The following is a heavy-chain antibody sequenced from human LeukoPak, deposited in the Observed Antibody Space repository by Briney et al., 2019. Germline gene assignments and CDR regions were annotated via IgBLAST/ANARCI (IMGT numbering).Heavy chain of an antibody. CDR3: ATSTGYYDFWSGYYEGYYFDY. J-gene: IGHJ4*02. V-gene: IGHV3-30*03. CDR2: ISYDGSNK. Sequence: GGSLRLSRAASGFTFSSYGMHWVRQAPGKGLEWVAVISYDGSNKYYADSVKGRFTISRDNSKNTLYLQMNSLRAEDTAVYYCATSTGYYDFWSGYYEGYYFDYWGQGTLVTVSS. CDR1: GFTFSSYG. D-gene: IGHD3-3*01.